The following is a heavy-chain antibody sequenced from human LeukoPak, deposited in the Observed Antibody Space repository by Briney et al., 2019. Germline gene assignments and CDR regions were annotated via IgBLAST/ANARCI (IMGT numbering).Heavy chain of an antibody. CDR1: GGSFSPHY. Sequence: PSETLSLTCAVYGGSFSPHYWSWIRQPPGKGLEWIGEMNHSGSTNYNPSLKSRVNISVDTSKNQFSLKVSSVTAADTAVYYCARTRRTTVTTNWFDPWGQGTLVTVSS. CDR2: MNHSGST. J-gene: IGHJ5*02. CDR3: ARTRRTTVTTNWFDP. V-gene: IGHV4-34*01. D-gene: IGHD4-17*01.